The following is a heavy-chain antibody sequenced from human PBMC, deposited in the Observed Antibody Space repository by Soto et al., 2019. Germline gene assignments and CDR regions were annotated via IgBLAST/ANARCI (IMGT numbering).Heavy chain of an antibody. CDR2: INHSGST. Sequence: PSETLSLTCAVYGGSFSGYYWSWIRQPPGKGLEWIGEINHSGSTNYNPSLKSRVTISVDTSKNQFSLKLSSVTAADTAVYYCARGSVLGYYDSSGYYPGIPCFNYWGQGTLVTVSS. D-gene: IGHD3-22*01. V-gene: IGHV4-34*01. J-gene: IGHJ4*02. CDR3: ARGSVLGYYDSSGYYPGIPCFNY. CDR1: GGSFSGYY.